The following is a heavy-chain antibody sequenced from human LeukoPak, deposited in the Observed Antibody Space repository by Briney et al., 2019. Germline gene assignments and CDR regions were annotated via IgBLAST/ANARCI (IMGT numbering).Heavy chain of an antibody. CDR3: ASLSSTYYYDSSGYHNAFDI. J-gene: IGHJ3*02. CDR2: ISSSSSYI. D-gene: IGHD3-22*01. Sequence: PGGSLRLSCAASGFTFSSYSMNWVRQAPGKGLEWVSSISSSSSYIYYADSVKGRFTISRDNAKNSLYLQMNSLRAEDTAVYYCASLSSTYYYDSSGYHNAFDIWGQGTMVTVSS. CDR1: GFTFSSYS. V-gene: IGHV3-21*04.